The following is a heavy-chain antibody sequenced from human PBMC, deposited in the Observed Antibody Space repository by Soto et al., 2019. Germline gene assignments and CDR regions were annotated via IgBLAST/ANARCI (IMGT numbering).Heavy chain of an antibody. CDR1: GDSVSSNSAA. Sequence: KQSQTLSLTCAISGDSVSSNSAAWNWIRQSPSRGLEWLGRTYYRSKWYNDYAVSVKSRITINPDTSKNQFSLQLNSVTPEDTAVYYCAREDFWSGYYLNYYYYGMDVWGQGTTVTVSS. V-gene: IGHV6-1*01. J-gene: IGHJ6*02. CDR3: AREDFWSGYYLNYYYYGMDV. D-gene: IGHD3-3*01. CDR2: TYYRSKWYN.